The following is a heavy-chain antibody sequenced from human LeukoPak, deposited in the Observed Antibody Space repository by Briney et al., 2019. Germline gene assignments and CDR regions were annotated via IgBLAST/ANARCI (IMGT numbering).Heavy chain of an antibody. Sequence: PGGSLRLSCAASGFTFDDYTMHWVRQAPGKGLEWVSLISWDGGSTYYADSVKGRCTISRDNSKNSLYLQMNSLRAEDTALYYCAKVIGPWELRILFDYWGQGTLVTVSS. D-gene: IGHD1-26*01. CDR1: GFTFDDYT. CDR3: AKVIGPWELRILFDY. V-gene: IGHV3-43D*03. J-gene: IGHJ4*02. CDR2: ISWDGGST.